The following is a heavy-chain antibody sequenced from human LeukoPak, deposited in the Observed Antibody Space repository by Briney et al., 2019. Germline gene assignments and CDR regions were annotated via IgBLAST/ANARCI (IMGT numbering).Heavy chain of an antibody. CDR3: ARTVAGSFDY. CDR1: GGSFSGYY. V-gene: IGHV4-34*01. J-gene: IGHJ4*02. D-gene: IGHD6-19*01. CDR2: INHSGST. Sequence: PSETLSLTCAVYGGSFSGYYWSWIRQLPGKGLEWIGEINHSGSTNYNPSLKSRVTILVDTSKNQFSLKLSSVTAADTAVYYCARTVAGSFDYWGQGTLVTVSS.